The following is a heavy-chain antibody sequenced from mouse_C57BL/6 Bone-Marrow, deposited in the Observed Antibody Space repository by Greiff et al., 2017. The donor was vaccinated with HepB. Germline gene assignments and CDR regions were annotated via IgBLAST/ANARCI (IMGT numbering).Heavy chain of an antibody. CDR3: ARVGYGYANFDY. V-gene: IGHV3-6*01. D-gene: IGHD2-2*01. CDR2: ISYDGSN. CDR1: GYSITSGYY. J-gene: IGHJ2*01. Sequence: EVKLMESGPGLVKPSQSLSLTCSVTGYSITSGYYWNWIRQFPGNKLEWMGYISYDGSNNYNPSLKNRISITRDTSKNQFFLKLNSVTTEDTATYYCARVGYGYANFDYWGQGTTLTVSS.